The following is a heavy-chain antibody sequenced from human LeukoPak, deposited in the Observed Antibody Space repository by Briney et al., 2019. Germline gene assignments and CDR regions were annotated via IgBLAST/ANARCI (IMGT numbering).Heavy chain of an antibody. CDR3: ASKMVTAIPSDYYYYMDV. J-gene: IGHJ6*03. V-gene: IGHV4-38-2*02. D-gene: IGHD2-21*02. CDR2: IYHSGST. CDR1: GYSISSGYY. Sequence: PSETLSLTSTVSGYSISSGYYWGWIRQPPGQGLEWIGSIYHSGSTCYNPSLKSRVTISVDTSKNQFSLKLSSVTAADTAVYYCASKMVTAIPSDYYYYMDVWGKGTTVTVSS.